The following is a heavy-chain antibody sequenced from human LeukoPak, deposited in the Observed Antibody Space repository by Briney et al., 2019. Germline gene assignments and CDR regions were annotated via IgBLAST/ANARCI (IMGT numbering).Heavy chain of an antibody. J-gene: IGHJ4*02. CDR3: AKMWEFIVVVPAAAGDY. Sequence: PGGSLRLSCAASGFTFSSYGMHWVRQAPGKGLEWVAFIRYDGSNKYYADSVKGRFTISRDNSKNTLYLQMNSLRAEDTAVYYCAKMWEFIVVVPAAAGDYWGQGTLVTVSS. D-gene: IGHD2-2*01. CDR1: GFTFSSYG. CDR2: IRYDGSNK. V-gene: IGHV3-30*02.